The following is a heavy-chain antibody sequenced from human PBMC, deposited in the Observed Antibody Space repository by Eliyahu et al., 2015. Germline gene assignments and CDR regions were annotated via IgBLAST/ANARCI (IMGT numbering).Heavy chain of an antibody. CDR3: ARGGLRWSHSYSDF. Sequence: QVQLQQWGAGLLKPSETLSLTCAVNGGSFSGFYWGWIRQPPGKGLEWIGEINHTGNTNYNPSLKSRVTMSVDTSKNQFSLRLPSVTAADAAVYYCARGGLRWSHSYSDFWSQGTLVTVSS. CDR1: GGSFSGFY. J-gene: IGHJ4*02. CDR2: INHTGNT. V-gene: IGHV4-34*01. D-gene: IGHD4-23*01.